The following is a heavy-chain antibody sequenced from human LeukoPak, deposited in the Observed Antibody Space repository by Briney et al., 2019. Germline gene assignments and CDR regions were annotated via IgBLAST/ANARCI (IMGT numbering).Heavy chain of an antibody. CDR2: IYTSGST. D-gene: IGHD7-27*01. J-gene: IGHJ5*02. V-gene: IGHV4-4*09. CDR3: ARLTGPFDP. Sequence: SESLSLTCTVSGGSISSYYWSWIRQPPGKGLEWIGYIYTSGSTNYNPSLKSRVTISVDTSKNQFSLKLSSVTAADTAVYYCARLTGPFDPWGQGTLVTVSS. CDR1: GGSISSYY.